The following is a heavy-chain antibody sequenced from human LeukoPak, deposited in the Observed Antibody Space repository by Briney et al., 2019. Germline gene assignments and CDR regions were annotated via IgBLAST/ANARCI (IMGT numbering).Heavy chain of an antibody. Sequence: SEILSLTCTVSGGSISSGGYYWSWIRQHPGKGLEWIGYIYYSGSTYYNPSLKSRVTISVDTSKNQFSLKLSSVAAADTAVYYCARDGSAALGINWFDPWGQGTLVTVSS. D-gene: IGHD1-26*01. CDR1: GGSISSGGYY. J-gene: IGHJ5*02. CDR3: ARDGSAALGINWFDP. V-gene: IGHV4-31*03. CDR2: IYYSGST.